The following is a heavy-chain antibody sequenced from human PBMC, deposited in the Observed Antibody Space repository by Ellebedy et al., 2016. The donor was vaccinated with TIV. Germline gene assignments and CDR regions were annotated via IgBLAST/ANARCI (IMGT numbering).Heavy chain of an antibody. V-gene: IGHV1-46*01. CDR1: GYTFTNYY. D-gene: IGHD1-1*01. J-gene: IGHJ5*02. CDR2: INPSGCGT. CDR3: ARDSEPIGGERRLRNWFDP. Sequence: AASVKVSCKASGYTFTNYYMHWVRQAPGQGLEWMGIINPSGCGTRYAQKFQGRVTMTRDTSTTTVYMELNSLRSEDTAVYYCARDSEPIGGERRLRNWFDPWGQGTLVTVSS.